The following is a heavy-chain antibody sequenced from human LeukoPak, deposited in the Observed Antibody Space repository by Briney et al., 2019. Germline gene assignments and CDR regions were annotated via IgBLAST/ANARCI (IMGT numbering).Heavy chain of an antibody. J-gene: IGHJ4*02. Sequence: GGSLRLSCAASGFTFSDYYVTWIRQAPGKGLEWVSYISESGTTKYYAGSVEGRFTVSRDNAKNSLFLQMNSLRSEDTAVYYCARDPYHYASENWGQGTLVTVSS. V-gene: IGHV3-11*04. CDR2: ISESGTTK. CDR3: ARDPYHYASEN. CDR1: GFTFSDYY. D-gene: IGHD3-10*01.